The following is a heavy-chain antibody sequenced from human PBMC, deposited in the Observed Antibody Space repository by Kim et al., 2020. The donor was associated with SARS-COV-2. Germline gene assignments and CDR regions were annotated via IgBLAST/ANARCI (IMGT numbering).Heavy chain of an antibody. D-gene: IGHD2-21*01. CDR3: AKMVIMDGYNYFYYYAMDV. Sequence: GGSLRLSCVASGFTFDTYAMSWVRQAPGKGLEWVSVISGCALNKFYSDSVRGRFTISRDNSKNTLYLQMNSLRAEDTALYYCAKMVIMDGYNYFYYYAMDVWGQGTTVTVSS. V-gene: IGHV3-23*01. J-gene: IGHJ6*02. CDR2: ISGCALNK. CDR1: GFTFDTYA.